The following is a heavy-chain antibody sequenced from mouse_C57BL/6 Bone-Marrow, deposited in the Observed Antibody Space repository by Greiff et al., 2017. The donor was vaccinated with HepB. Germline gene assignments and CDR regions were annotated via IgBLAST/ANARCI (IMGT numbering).Heavy chain of an antibody. CDR3: ARWLLRFAY. J-gene: IGHJ3*01. V-gene: IGHV1-50*01. Sequence: VQLQQPGAELVKPGASVKLSCKASGYTFTSYWMQWVKQRPGQGLEWIGEIDPSDSYTNYNQKFKGKATLTVDTSSSTAYMQLSSLTSEDSAVYYCARWLLRFAYWGQGTLVTVSA. CDR2: IDPSDSYT. D-gene: IGHD2-3*01. CDR1: GYTFTSYW.